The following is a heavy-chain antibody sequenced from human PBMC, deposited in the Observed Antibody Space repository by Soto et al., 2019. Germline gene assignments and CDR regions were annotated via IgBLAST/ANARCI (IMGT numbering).Heavy chain of an antibody. J-gene: IGHJ4*02. CDR1: GYTFTSYY. V-gene: IGHV1-46*01. CDR3: ARAIGNWNYVRAIDY. CDR2: INPSGGST. D-gene: IGHD1-7*01. Sequence: QVQLVQSGAEVKKPGASVKVSCKAYGYTFTSYYMHWVRQAPGQGLEWMGIINPSGGSTSYAQKVQGRVTMTRDTSTSTVYMELSSLRSEDTAVYYCARAIGNWNYVRAIDYWGQGTLVTVSS.